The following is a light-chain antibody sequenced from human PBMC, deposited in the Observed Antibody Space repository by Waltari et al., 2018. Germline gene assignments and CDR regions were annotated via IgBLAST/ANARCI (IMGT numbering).Light chain of an antibody. CDR2: RNN. CDR3: AAWDDSLKGV. V-gene: IGLV1-44*01. Sequence: QSVLTQPPSASGTPGQRVTISCSGSSSNIGSNTVNWYQQLPGTAPKLLTYRNNQRPSGVPDRCSGSKAGTSASLAISGLQSEDEADYYCAAWDDSLKGVFGGGTKLTVL. CDR1: SSNIGSNT. J-gene: IGLJ2*01.